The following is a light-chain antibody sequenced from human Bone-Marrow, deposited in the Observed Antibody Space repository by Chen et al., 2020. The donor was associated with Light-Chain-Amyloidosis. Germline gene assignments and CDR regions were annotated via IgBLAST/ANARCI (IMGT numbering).Light chain of an antibody. CDR2: LGS. J-gene: IGKJ2*01. CDR3: MQGLQTPYT. V-gene: IGKV2-28*01. CDR1: QSLLHSSGYNS. Sequence: DIVMTQSPLSLPVTPGEPASISCRSSQSLLHSSGYNSLDWYLQKPGQSPQLLLYLGSTRASGVPDRFSGSGSGTDFTLKISRVEAEYVGVYYCMQGLQTPYTFGQGTKLEIK.